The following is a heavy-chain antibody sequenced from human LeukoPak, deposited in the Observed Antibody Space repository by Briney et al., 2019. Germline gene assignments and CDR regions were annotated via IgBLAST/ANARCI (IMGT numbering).Heavy chain of an antibody. D-gene: IGHD1-26*01. CDR1: GFMFSRYS. Sequence: PGGSLRLSCEAPGFMFSRYSMNWVRQAPGKGLEWVSYISSSTSSIMYYADSVKGRFTISRDNARNSLYLQMNSLRAEDTAVYYCARSHFGSYPFDSWGQGALVIVSS. J-gene: IGHJ4*02. V-gene: IGHV3-48*04. CDR2: ISSSTSSIM. CDR3: ARSHFGSYPFDS.